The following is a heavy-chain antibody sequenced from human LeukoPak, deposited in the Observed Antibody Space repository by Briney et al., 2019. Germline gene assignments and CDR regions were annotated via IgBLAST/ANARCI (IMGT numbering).Heavy chain of an antibody. J-gene: IGHJ6*03. CDR3: ARGPDAPHYYYYYMDV. Sequence: GGSLRLSCAASGFTFSSYEMNWVRQAPGKGLEWVSYISSSGSTIYYADSVKGRFTISRDNAKNSLYLQMNSLRAEDTAVYYCARGPDAPHYYYYYMDVWGKGTTVTVSS. CDR1: GFTFSSYE. D-gene: IGHD1-14*01. V-gene: IGHV3-48*03. CDR2: ISSSGSTI.